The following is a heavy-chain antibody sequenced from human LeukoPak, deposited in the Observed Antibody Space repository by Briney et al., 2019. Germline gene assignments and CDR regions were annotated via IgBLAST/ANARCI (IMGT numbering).Heavy chain of an antibody. CDR1: GFTFSSYA. CDR2: ISGSGGST. J-gene: IGHJ4*02. V-gene: IGHV3-23*01. D-gene: IGHD3-22*01. CDR3: AKDYYDSSGYGVSANFDY. Sequence: GGPLRLSCAASGFTFSSYAMSWVRQAPGKGLEWVSAISGSGGSTYYADSVKGRFTISRDNSKNTLYLQMNSLRAEDTAVYYCAKDYYDSSGYGVSANFDYWGQGTLVTVSS.